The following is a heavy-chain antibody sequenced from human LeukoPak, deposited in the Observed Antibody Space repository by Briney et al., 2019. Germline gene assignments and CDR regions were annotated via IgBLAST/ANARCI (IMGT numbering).Heavy chain of an antibody. D-gene: IGHD3-22*01. V-gene: IGHV3-48*02. CDR2: ISFSGSPT. CDR3: ARDRAYYYDSSGYYYFDH. CDR1: GFTFSSYW. Sequence: PGGSLRLSCAASGFTFSSYWMSWVRHAPGKGLEWVSYISFSGSPTQYADSVKGRFTISRDNAKNSLYLQMNSLRDEDTAVYYCARDRAYYYDSSGYYYFDHWGQGTLVTVSS. J-gene: IGHJ4*02.